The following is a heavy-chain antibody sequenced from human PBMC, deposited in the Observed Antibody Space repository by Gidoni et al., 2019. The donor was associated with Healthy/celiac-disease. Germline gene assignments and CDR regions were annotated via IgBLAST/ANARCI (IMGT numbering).Heavy chain of an antibody. D-gene: IGHD6-19*01. V-gene: IGHV3-33*01. CDR1: GSTFSSYG. CDR3: ARGSGIAVAGDY. Sequence: QVQLVESGGCVVQPGRSLRLCCAASGSTFSSYGMHWVRQAPGKGLEWLAVIWYDGSTKYYADSVKGRFTISRDNSKNTLYLQMNSLGAEDTAVYYCARGSGIAVAGDYWGQGTLVTVSS. CDR2: IWYDGSTK. J-gene: IGHJ4*02.